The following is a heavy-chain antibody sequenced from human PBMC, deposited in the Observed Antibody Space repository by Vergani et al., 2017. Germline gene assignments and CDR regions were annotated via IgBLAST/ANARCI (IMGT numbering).Heavy chain of an antibody. Sequence: QVQLVESGGGVVQPGRSLRLSCAASGFTFSSYGMHWARQAPGKGLEWVAVISYDGSNKYYADSVKGRFTISRDNSKNTLYLQMNSLRAEDTAVYYCAKDPLWFGELSGGYFDYWGQGTLVTVSS. CDR1: GFTFSSYG. V-gene: IGHV3-30*18. D-gene: IGHD3-10*01. J-gene: IGHJ4*02. CDR3: AKDPLWFGELSGGYFDY. CDR2: ISYDGSNK.